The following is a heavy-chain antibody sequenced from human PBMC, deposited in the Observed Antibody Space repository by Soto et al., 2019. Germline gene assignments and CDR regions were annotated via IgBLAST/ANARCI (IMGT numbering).Heavy chain of an antibody. J-gene: IGHJ4*02. Sequence: EVQVVESGGGLVQPGGSLRLSCAASGFSVTNNYXXXXXXXXXXXXXXXXIIDIGGNTYYADSVKDRFTISRDNSXXXXXXXXXXXXXXXXXXXXXXXXXXXXXXXXXXXXFDYWGQGTLVTVSP. CDR2: IDIGGNT. CDR1: GFSVTNNY. V-gene: IGHV3-66*01. CDR3: XXXXXXXXXXXXXXXFDY.